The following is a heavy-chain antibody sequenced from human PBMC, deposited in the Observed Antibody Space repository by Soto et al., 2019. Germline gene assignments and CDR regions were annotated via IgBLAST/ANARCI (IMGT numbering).Heavy chain of an antibody. CDR1: GFTFSSYG. CDR3: AKDPDYYDGSARYGCVDY. Sequence: PGGSLRLSCAASGFTFSSYGMHWVRQAPGKGLEWVAVISYDGSNKYYADSVKGRFTISRDNSKNTLYLQMNSLRAEDTAVYYCAKDPDYYDGSARYGCVDYWGQGTLVTVSS. J-gene: IGHJ4*02. D-gene: IGHD3-22*01. V-gene: IGHV3-30*18. CDR2: ISYDGSNK.